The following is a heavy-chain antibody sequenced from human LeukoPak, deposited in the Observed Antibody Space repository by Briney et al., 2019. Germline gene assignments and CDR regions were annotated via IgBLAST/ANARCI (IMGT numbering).Heavy chain of an antibody. V-gene: IGHV3-48*03. D-gene: IGHD5-24*01. J-gene: IGHJ4*02. CDR3: ARGPSRRDGYNSAPFDY. CDR2: ISSSGSIT. CDR1: GFSFSSYE. Sequence: PGGSLRLPCADSGFSFSSYEMNWVRQATGKGLECISYISSSGSITFYADSEKGRFTISRDNARNSLYLQMNSLRAEDTAVYYCARGPSRRDGYNSAPFDYWGQGTLVTVSS.